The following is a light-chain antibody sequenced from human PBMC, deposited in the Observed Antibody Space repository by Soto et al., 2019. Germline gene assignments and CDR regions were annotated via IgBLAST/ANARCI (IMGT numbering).Light chain of an antibody. J-gene: IGKJ1*01. CDR1: QSVGSNY. CDR2: GAS. CDR3: QQYGNSPQT. V-gene: IGKV3-20*01. Sequence: ETVLTQSPGTLSLSPGERATLSCRASQSVGSNYVAWYQQKPGLAPRLLIYGASHRATGIPDRFSGSGSGTDFTLTISRLEPEDFAVYYCQQYGNSPQTFGQGTKVEVK.